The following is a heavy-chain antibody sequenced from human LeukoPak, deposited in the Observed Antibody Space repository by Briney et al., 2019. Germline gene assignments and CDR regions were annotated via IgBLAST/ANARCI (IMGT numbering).Heavy chain of an antibody. CDR1: GGSFSTYY. J-gene: IGHJ3*02. V-gene: IGHV4-59*01. CDR2: VYYTGTT. Sequence: KPSETLSLTCTVSGGSFSTYYWHWVRQPPGKGLESIGYVYYTGTTHSSPSLKSRVTISVDTTKNQFSLKLRSVTAADTAVYYCARAGGLPRDDAFETWGQGTVVTVSS. D-gene: IGHD3-10*01. CDR3: ARAGGLPRDDAFET.